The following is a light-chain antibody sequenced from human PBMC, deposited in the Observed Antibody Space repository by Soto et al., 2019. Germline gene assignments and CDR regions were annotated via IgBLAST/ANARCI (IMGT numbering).Light chain of an antibody. V-gene: IGLV2-23*02. CDR2: EAI. J-gene: IGLJ3*02. CDR1: SSDVGSYNL. Sequence: QSALTQPASVSGSPGQSITISCTGTSSDVGSYNLVSWYQQHPGKAPKLMIYEAIKRPSGVSVRFSASRSGNTASLTISGLQAEDEADYYCCSHASRSSFVVFGGGTKLTVL. CDR3: CSHASRSSFVV.